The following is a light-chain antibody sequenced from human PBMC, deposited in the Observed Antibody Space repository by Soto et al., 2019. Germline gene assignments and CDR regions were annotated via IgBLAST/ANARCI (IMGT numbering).Light chain of an antibody. Sequence: DIQMTQSPSTLSASVGDRVTITCRASQSISTWLAWYQQKPGKAPKLLIYKASSLESGVPSRFSVSGSATEVTLTISSLQPDDFAAYYCQQYNSYPWTFGQGTKVEIK. CDR3: QQYNSYPWT. CDR2: KAS. J-gene: IGKJ1*01. V-gene: IGKV1-5*03. CDR1: QSISTW.